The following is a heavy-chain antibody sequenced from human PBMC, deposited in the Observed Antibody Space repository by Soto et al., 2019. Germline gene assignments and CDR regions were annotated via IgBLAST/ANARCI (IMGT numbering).Heavy chain of an antibody. D-gene: IGHD6-6*01. CDR3: ASPPPSIAARSYYYGMDV. Sequence: SVKVSCKASGGTFSSYAISWVRQAPGQGLEWMGGIIPIFGTANYAQKFQGRVTITADESTSTAYVELSSLRSEDTAVYYCASPPPSIAARSYYYGMDVWGQGTTVTVSS. CDR2: IIPIFGTA. CDR1: GGTFSSYA. J-gene: IGHJ6*02. V-gene: IGHV1-69*13.